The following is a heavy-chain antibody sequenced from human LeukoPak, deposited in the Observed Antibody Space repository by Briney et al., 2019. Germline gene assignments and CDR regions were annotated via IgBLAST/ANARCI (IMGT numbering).Heavy chain of an antibody. Sequence: SETLSLTCTVSGDSITSSAFYWGWIRQPPGKGLEWIGEINHSGSTNYNPSLKSRVTISVDTSKNQFSLKLSSVTAADTAVYYCARGDDSSGYYYGLVPYFDYWGQGTLVTVSS. CDR1: GDSITSSAFY. J-gene: IGHJ4*02. V-gene: IGHV4-39*07. CDR3: ARGDDSSGYYYGLVPYFDY. CDR2: INHSGST. D-gene: IGHD3-22*01.